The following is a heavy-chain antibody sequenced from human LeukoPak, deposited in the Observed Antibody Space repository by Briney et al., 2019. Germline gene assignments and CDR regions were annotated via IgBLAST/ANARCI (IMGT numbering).Heavy chain of an antibody. Sequence: GGSLRLSCAASGFTFSDHYMSWIRQAPGKGLEWVSYISGSDSTIYYADSVKGRFTISRDNAKNSLYLQMNSLRAEDTALYYCAKSDYWGQGTLVTVSS. J-gene: IGHJ4*02. V-gene: IGHV3-11*01. CDR3: AKSDY. CDR2: ISGSDSTI. CDR1: GFTFSDHY.